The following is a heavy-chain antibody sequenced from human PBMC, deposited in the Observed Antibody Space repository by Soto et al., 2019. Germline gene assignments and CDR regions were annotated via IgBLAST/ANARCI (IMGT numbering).Heavy chain of an antibody. D-gene: IGHD3-3*01. V-gene: IGHV3-33*01. Sequence: GGSLRLSCAASGFTFSSYGMHWVRQAPGKGLEWVAVIWYDGSNKYYADSGKGRFTISRDNSKNTLYLQMNSLRAEDTAVYYCARDGTYYDFWSGYPGSHYYYYYMDVWGKGTTVTVSS. CDR1: GFTFSSYG. CDR3: ARDGTYYDFWSGYPGSHYYYYYMDV. CDR2: IWYDGSNK. J-gene: IGHJ6*03.